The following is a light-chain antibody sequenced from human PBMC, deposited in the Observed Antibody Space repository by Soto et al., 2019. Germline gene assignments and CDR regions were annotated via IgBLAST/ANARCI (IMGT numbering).Light chain of an antibody. Sequence: DIQMTQTPSTLSASAGDTVTITCRASQSISTWLAWYQQKPGRAPRLLIFDASILKSGVPSRFSGSGSGTEFTLTISSLQPDDFATYYCQQYDSYSWTFGQGTTVEIK. CDR2: DAS. J-gene: IGKJ1*01. CDR1: QSISTW. CDR3: QQYDSYSWT. V-gene: IGKV1-5*01.